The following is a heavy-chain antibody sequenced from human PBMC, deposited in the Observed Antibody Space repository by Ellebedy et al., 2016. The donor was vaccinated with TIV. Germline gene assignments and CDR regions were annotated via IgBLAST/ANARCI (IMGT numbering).Heavy chain of an antibody. CDR1: GFSFRSYW. CDR2: IYQDGGVQ. D-gene: IGHD4-17*01. CDR3: ARRGSYGDYAVQINSWLDT. V-gene: IGHV3-7*01. J-gene: IGHJ5*02. Sequence: GESLKISCAASGFSFRSYWMSWVRQAPGKGLEWVANIYQDGGVQYYVDSVKGRFTISRDNADNSLFLQMNSLRAEYTAVYYCARRGSYGDYAVQINSWLDTWGRGTLVAVSS.